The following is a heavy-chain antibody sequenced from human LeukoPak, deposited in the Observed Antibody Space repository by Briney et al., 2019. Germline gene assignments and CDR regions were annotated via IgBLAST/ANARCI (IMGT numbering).Heavy chain of an antibody. J-gene: IGHJ4*02. CDR3: TLYSYGAFDY. Sequence: GGSLRLSCAASGFTFSNAWMSWVRQAPGKGLEWVGRIKSKADGGTTDYAAPVRGKFTISRDGSKNTLYLQMNSLKTEDTAVYYCTLYSYGAFDYWGQGTLVTVSS. CDR2: IKSKADGGTT. V-gene: IGHV3-15*01. D-gene: IGHD5-18*01. CDR1: GFTFSNAW.